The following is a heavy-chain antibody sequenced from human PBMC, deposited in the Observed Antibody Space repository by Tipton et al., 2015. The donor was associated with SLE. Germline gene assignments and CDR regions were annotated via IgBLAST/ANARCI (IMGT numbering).Heavy chain of an antibody. D-gene: IGHD4-23*01. CDR2: ISGLGGST. Sequence: SLRLSCGVSGLSFSNYALSWVRQAPGKGLEWVSGISGLGGSTFYANSVEGRFTISRDNSKNTLYLEMNSLRVEGAAVYYCAKGRAGGNYRDAVDVWGRGTTVTVSS. CDR1: GLSFSNYA. CDR3: AKGRAGGNYRDAVDV. J-gene: IGHJ6*02. V-gene: IGHV3-23*01.